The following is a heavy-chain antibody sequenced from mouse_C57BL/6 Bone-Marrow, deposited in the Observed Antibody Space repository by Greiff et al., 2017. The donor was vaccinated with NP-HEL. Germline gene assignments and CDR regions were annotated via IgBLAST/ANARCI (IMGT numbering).Heavy chain of an antibody. CDR3: ASITTVAVFDY. CDR2: IRNKANGYTT. D-gene: IGHD1-1*01. J-gene: IGHJ2*01. CDR1: GFTFTDYY. V-gene: IGHV7-3*01. Sequence: DVMLVESGGGLVQPGGSLSLSCAASGFTFTDYYMSWVRQPPGKALEWLGFIRNKANGYTTEYSASVKGRFTISRDNSQSILYLQMNALRAEDSATYYCASITTVAVFDYWGQGTTLTVSS.